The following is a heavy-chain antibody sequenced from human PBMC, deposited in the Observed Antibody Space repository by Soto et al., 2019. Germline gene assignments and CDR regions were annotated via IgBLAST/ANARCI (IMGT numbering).Heavy chain of an antibody. D-gene: IGHD6-13*01. CDR3: ARLGRKQLVRRNWFDL. Sequence: SETLSLTCAVYGGSFSSYYWSWIRQPPGKGLEWIGEITHSGSTNYNPSLKSRVTISVDTSKNQFSLKLSSVTAADTAVYYCARLGRKQLVRRNWFDLWGQGTLVTVPQ. J-gene: IGHJ5*02. CDR2: ITHSGST. V-gene: IGHV4-34*01. CDR1: GGSFSSYY.